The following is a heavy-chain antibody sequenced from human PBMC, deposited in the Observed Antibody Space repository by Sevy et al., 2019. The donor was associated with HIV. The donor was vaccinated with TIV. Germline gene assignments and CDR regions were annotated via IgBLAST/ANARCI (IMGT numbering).Heavy chain of an antibody. CDR1: GFTFSSYA. Sequence: GGSLRLSCAASGFTFSSYAMSWVRQAPGKGLEWVSAISGSASSTYYPDSVKGRFTISRDNSKNPLYLLLNSLKAEDTAVYYCAKDGHYYDSSADYLNYFDYWGQGTLVTVSS. CDR2: ISGSASST. J-gene: IGHJ4*02. V-gene: IGHV3-23*01. CDR3: AKDGHYYDSSADYLNYFDY. D-gene: IGHD3-22*01.